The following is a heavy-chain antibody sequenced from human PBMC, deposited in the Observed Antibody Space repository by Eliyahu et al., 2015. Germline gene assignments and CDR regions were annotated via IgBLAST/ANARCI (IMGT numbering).Heavy chain of an antibody. D-gene: IGHD1-1*01. CDR3: AREKRNHYYGLDV. V-gene: IGHV3-33*01. J-gene: IGHJ6*02. CDR1: XFPXSGHG. Sequence: QVQLVESGGGVVQPGRSLRLSCEASXFPXSGHGMHWVRQTPGKGLEGVAVIWYDGNNKYYADSVKGRFTISRDNSKNTLYLQMNSLRVEDTAVYYCAREKRNHYYGLDVWGQGITVTVSS. CDR2: IWYDGNNK.